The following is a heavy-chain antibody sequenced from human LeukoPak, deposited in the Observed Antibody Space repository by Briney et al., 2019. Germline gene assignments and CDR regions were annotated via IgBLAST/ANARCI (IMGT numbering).Heavy chain of an antibody. V-gene: IGHV3-48*01. CDR2: ISSSSTTI. CDR1: GFAFSTNS. Sequence: PGESLRLSCAASGFAFSTNSINWVRQAPGEGLEWISYISSSSTTINYADSVKGRFTISRDNAKNSLYLQMNSLRAEDTAVYYCARDKPGANDAFDIWGQGTMVTVSS. CDR3: ARDKPGANDAFDI. J-gene: IGHJ3*02. D-gene: IGHD4/OR15-4a*01.